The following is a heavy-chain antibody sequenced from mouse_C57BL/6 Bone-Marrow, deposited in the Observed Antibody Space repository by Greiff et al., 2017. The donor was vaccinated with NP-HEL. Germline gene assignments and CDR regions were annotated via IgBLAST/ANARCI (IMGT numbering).Heavy chain of an antibody. J-gene: IGHJ4*01. CDR1: GYTFTDYY. Sequence: EVQLQQSGPELVKPGASVKISCKASGYTFTDYYMNWVKQSHGQSLEWIGDINPNNGGTSYNQKFKGKATLTVDKSSSTAYMELRSLTSEDSAVYYGARATYYDCDGAMDYGGQGTSVPVSA. CDR3: ARATYYDCDGAMDY. V-gene: IGHV1-26*01. D-gene: IGHD2-4*01. CDR2: INPNNGGT.